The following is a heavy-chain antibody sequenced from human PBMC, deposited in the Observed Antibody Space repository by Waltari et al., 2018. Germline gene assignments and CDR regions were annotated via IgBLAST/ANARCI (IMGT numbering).Heavy chain of an antibody. V-gene: IGHV4-59*01. J-gene: IGHJ6*02. CDR1: GGPISSYY. Sequence: QVQLQESGPGLVKPSETLSLTCTVSGGPISSYYWSWIRQPPGKGVGWIGYIYYSGSTNYNPSLKSRVTISVDTSKNQFSLKLSSVTAADTAVYYCARALKREYSSSSRYYYYGMDVWGQGTTVTVSS. D-gene: IGHD6-6*01. CDR3: ARALKREYSSSSRYYYYGMDV. CDR2: IYYSGST.